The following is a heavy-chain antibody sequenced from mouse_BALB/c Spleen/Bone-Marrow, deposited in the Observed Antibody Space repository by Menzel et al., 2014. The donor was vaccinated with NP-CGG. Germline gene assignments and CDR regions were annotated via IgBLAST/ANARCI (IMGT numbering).Heavy chain of an antibody. CDR1: GYTFPSYT. CDR3: ARGGLRLPYAMDY. V-gene: IGHV1-4*01. CDR2: INPSSGYA. J-gene: IGHJ4*01. D-gene: IGHD1-2*01. Sequence: QVQLKDSGAELARPGASVKMSCTASGYTFPSYTIHWVKQRPGRGLEWIGYINPSSGYANYNQNFKDKATLAADKSSSTAYMQLSSLTSEDSAVFYCARGGLRLPYAMDYWGQGTSVTVSS.